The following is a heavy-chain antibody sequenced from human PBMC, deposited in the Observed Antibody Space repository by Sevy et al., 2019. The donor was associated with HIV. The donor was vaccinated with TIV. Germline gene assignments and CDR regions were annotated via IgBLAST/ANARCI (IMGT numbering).Heavy chain of an antibody. CDR1: GYSLTGLS. Sequence: ASVKVSCKVSGYSLTGLSMHWVRQAPGKGLEWMGSFDPEDGERIYAQKLEGRVTMTEDTSEDTAYMGLNSLRFEDTAVYYCATTKDYYESSGCPFDYWGQGTLVTVSS. V-gene: IGHV1-24*01. CDR3: ATTKDYYESSGCPFDY. CDR2: FDPEDGER. J-gene: IGHJ4*02. D-gene: IGHD3-22*01.